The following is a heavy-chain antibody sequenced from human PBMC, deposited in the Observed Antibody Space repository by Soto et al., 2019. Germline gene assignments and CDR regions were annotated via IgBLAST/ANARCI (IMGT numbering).Heavy chain of an antibody. CDR1: GFSLSTSGVG. J-gene: IGHJ4*02. D-gene: IGHD3-9*01. Sequence: QITLKESGPTLVKPTQTLTLTCTFSGFSLSTSGVGVGWIRQPPGKALEWLALIYWNDDKRYSPSLKSRLTITKDTSKNHVVLTMTNMDPVDTATYYCAHRTLSYYDILTGQTDYWGQGTLVTVSS. V-gene: IGHV2-5*01. CDR3: AHRTLSYYDILTGQTDY. CDR2: IYWNDDK.